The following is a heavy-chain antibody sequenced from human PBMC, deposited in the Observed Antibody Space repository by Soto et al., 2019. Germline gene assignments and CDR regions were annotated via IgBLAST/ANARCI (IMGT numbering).Heavy chain of an antibody. CDR1: GFTFSSYA. CDR3: ARDEASSFDY. V-gene: IGHV3-21*01. CDR2: ISSSSSYI. J-gene: IGHJ4*02. Sequence: GGSLRLSCAASGFTFSSYAMHWVRQAPGKGLEWVSSISSSSSYIYYADSVKGRFTISRDNAKNSLYLQMNSLRAEDTAVYYCARDEASSFDYWGQGTLVTVSS.